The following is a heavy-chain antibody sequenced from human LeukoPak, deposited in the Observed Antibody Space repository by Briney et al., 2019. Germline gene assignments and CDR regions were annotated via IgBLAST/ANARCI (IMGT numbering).Heavy chain of an antibody. D-gene: IGHD3-10*01. J-gene: IGHJ5*02. Sequence: SETLSLTCAVYGGSFSGYYWSWIRQPPGRGLEWIGEINYSGSTNYNPSLKSRVTISVDTSKNQFSLKLSSVTAADTAVYYCARSTMGPWGQGTLVTVSS. CDR1: GGSFSGYY. V-gene: IGHV4-34*01. CDR3: ARSTMGP. CDR2: INYSGST.